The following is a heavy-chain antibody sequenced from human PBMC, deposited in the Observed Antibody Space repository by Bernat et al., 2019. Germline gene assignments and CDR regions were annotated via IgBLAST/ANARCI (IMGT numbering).Heavy chain of an antibody. D-gene: IGHD3-22*01. V-gene: IGHV3-30*18. CDR2: ISYDGSNK. CDR3: AKDRPYYYDSSGYPDY. J-gene: IGHJ4*02. CDR1: GFTFSSYG. Sequence: QVQLVESGGGVVQPGRSLRLSCAASGFTFSSYGMHWVRQAPGKGLEWVAVISYDGSNKYYADSVKGRFTISRVNSKNTLYLQMNSLRAEDTAVYYCAKDRPYYYDSSGYPDYWGQGTLVTVSS.